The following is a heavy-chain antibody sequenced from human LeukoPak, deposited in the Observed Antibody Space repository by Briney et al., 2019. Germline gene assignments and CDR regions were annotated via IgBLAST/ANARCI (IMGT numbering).Heavy chain of an antibody. V-gene: IGHV3-15*01. CDR3: TGPTYVVDY. J-gene: IGHJ4*02. CDR1: GFTFSDAW. CDR2: IKSQNHGGTT. D-gene: IGHD3-16*01. Sequence: GGSLRLSCAASGFTFSDAWMSWVRQAPGKGLEWVARIKSQNHGGTTDYAAPVKGRFTISRDDSESTLYLQMNDLRTEDTAVYYCTGPTYVVDYWGQGTLVTVSS.